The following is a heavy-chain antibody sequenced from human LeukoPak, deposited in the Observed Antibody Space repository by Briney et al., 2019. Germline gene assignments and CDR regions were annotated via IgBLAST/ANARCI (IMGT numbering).Heavy chain of an antibody. J-gene: IGHJ4*02. CDR1: GFTFGTHA. CDR2: ISGSGDIT. Sequence: GGFLRLSCGASGFTFGTHAMTWVRQAPGKGLEYVSLISGSGDITYYAHSLKDRFTISRGNSKNTLYLQMHSLRAEDTAVYYCAARPGDLAVPFDYWGQGTLVTVSS. D-gene: IGHD3-10*01. CDR3: AARPGDLAVPFDY. V-gene: IGHV3-23*01.